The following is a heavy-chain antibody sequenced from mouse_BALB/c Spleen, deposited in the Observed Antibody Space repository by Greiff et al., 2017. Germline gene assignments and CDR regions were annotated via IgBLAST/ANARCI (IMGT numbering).Heavy chain of an antibody. J-gene: IGHJ2*01. CDR2: ISSGGSYT. V-gene: IGHV5-6*01. D-gene: IGHD1-1*01. CDR3: ARWYYGSSEPSFDY. Sequence: EVKLVESGGDLVKPGGSLKLSCAASGFTFSSYGMSWVRQTPDKRLEWVATISSGGSYTYYPDSVKGRFTISRDNAKNTLYLQMSSLKSEDTAMYYCARWYYGSSEPSFDYWGQGTTLTVSS. CDR1: GFTFSSYG.